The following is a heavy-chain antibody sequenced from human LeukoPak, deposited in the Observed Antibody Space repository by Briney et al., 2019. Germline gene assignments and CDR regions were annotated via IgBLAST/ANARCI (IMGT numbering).Heavy chain of an antibody. Sequence: PGGSLRLSCAASGFTFSSYAMHWVRQAPGKGLEWVAVISYDGSNKYYADSVKGRFTISRDNSKNTLYLRMNSLRAEDTAVYYCARGDDILTGYSDYFDYWGQGTLVTVSS. CDR3: ARGDDILTGYSDYFDY. V-gene: IGHV3-30*04. J-gene: IGHJ4*02. CDR2: ISYDGSNK. CDR1: GFTFSSYA. D-gene: IGHD3-9*01.